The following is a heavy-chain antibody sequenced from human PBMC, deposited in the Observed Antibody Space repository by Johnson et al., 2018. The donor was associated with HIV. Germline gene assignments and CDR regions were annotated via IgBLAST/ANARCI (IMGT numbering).Heavy chain of an antibody. Sequence: QVQLVESGGGAVQPGRSLRLSCAASGFTFSSYAMHWVRQAPGKGLEWVAVISYDGSNKYYADSVKGRFTISRDNSKNTLYLQMNSLRAEDTAVYYCATGSLVVVGGDGLLQLRDAFDIWGRGTKVTVSS. CDR3: ATGSLVVVGGDGLLQLRDAFDI. D-gene: IGHD2-15*01. J-gene: IGHJ3*02. CDR2: ISYDGSNK. CDR1: GFTFSSYA. V-gene: IGHV3-30*04.